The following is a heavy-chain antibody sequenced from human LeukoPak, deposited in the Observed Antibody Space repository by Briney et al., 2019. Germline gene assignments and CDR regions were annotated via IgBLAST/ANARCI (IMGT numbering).Heavy chain of an antibody. D-gene: IGHD1-1*01. CDR1: GYTFTSYG. Sequence: ASVKVSCKASGYTFTSYGVTWVRQAPGQGLEWMGWISAYNGNSNYAQKFQGRVTMTTDTSNTAYMELRSLRSDDTAVYYRARDHWNDFLSLDHWGRGTLVTVSS. CDR3: ARDHWNDFLSLDH. CDR2: ISAYNGNS. J-gene: IGHJ4*02. V-gene: IGHV1-18*01.